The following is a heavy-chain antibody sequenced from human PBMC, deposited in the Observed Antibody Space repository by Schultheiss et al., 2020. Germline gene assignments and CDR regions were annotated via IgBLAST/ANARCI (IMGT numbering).Heavy chain of an antibody. J-gene: IGHJ6*02. CDR1: GFTFSSYA. V-gene: IGHV3-23*01. CDR2: ISGSGGST. CDR3: AKGGCIIDIVVVPAACHYYGMDV. D-gene: IGHD2-2*01. Sequence: GGSLRLSCAASGFTFSSYAMSWVRQAPGKGLEWVSAISGSGGSTYYADSVKGRFTISRDNSKNTLYLQMNSLRAEDTAVYYCAKGGCIIDIVVVPAACHYYGMDVWGQGTTVTVSS.